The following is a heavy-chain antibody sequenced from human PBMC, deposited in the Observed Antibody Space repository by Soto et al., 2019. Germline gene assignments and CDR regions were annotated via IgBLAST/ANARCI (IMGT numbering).Heavy chain of an antibody. CDR1: GFTFSSYG. D-gene: IGHD4-17*01. CDR2: ISGSGGST. J-gene: IGHJ2*01. V-gene: IGHV3-23*01. Sequence: SLRLSCAASGFTFSSYGMHWVRQAPGKGLEWVSVISGSGGSTYYADSVKGRFTISRDNSKNTLYLQMNSLRAEDTAVYYCAKRTVGWYFDLWGRGTLVTVSS. CDR3: AKRTVGWYFDL.